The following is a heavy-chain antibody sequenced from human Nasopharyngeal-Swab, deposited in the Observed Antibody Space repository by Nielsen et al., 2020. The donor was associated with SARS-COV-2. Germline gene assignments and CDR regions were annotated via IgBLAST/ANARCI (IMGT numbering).Heavy chain of an antibody. CDR2: VVYSGRT. V-gene: IGHV4-59*13. J-gene: IGHJ4*02. CDR3: ARTTTTTPFDS. CDR1: GGSISSYC. D-gene: IGHD1-1*01. Sequence: SETLSLTCTVSGGSISSYCWSWIRQPPGKGLEWIGYVVYSGRTNYNPSLKSRVTISVDTSKDQFSLKLNSVTAADTAMYFCARTTTTTPFDSWGQGTLVAVSS.